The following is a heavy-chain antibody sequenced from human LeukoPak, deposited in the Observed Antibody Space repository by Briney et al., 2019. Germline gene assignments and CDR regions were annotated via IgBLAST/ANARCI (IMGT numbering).Heavy chain of an antibody. CDR1: GGSISSYY. D-gene: IGHD2-2*01. CDR2: IYTSGST. J-gene: IGHJ2*01. CDR3: ARAIVVVPAARTSYWYFDL. V-gene: IGHV4-4*07. Sequence: SETLSLTCTVPGGSISSYYWSWIRQPAGKGLEWIGRIYTSGSTNYNPSLKSRVTISVDKSKNQFSLKLSSVTAADTAVYYCARAIVVVPAARTSYWYFDLWGRGTLVTVSS.